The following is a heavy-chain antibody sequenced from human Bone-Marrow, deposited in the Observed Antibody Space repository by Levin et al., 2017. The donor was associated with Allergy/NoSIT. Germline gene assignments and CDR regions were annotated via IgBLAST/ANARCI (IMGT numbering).Heavy chain of an antibody. D-gene: IGHD1-1*01. CDR1: GFTFSSYA. Sequence: PGGSLRLSCSASGFTFSSYAVHWVRQAPGKGLEHVSAISSNGVNTYYADSAKGRFTISRDNSKNTLFLQMISLGPEDTAVYYCVKGGTFSRDAFDIWGQGTMVTVSS. CDR3: VKGGTFSRDAFDI. J-gene: IGHJ3*02. CDR2: ISSNGVNT. V-gene: IGHV3-64D*06.